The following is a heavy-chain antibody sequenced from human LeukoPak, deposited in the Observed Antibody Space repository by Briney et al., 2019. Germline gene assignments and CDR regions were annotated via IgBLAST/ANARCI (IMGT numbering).Heavy chain of an antibody. CDR2: ISSSGSAI. Sequence: GGSLRLSCAASGFTFSSYEMHWVRQAPGKGLEWVSYISSSGSAIYYADSVKGRFTISRDNAKNSLYLQMNSLRAEDTAVYYCASRVRRGYSGTFDYWGQGTLVTVSS. CDR3: ASRVRRGYSGTFDY. J-gene: IGHJ4*02. D-gene: IGHD6-13*01. V-gene: IGHV3-48*03. CDR1: GFTFSSYE.